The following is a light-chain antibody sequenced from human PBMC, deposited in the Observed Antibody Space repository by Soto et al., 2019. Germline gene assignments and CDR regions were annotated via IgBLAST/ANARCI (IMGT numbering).Light chain of an antibody. V-gene: IGKV3-20*01. CDR3: QQYGTTPWT. CDR2: GAS. Sequence: EIVLTQSPGTLSLSPGERATLSCRARQSVSNNYLAWYHQKPGRAPRLDISGASSRATGIPDRFSGSGSGTDFALTISRLETEDFAVYYCQQYGTTPWTFVQGTNVEFK. J-gene: IGKJ1*01. CDR1: QSVSNNY.